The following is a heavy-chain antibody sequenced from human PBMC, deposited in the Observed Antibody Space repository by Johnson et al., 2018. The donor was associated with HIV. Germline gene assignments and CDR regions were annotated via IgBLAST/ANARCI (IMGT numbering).Heavy chain of an antibody. Sequence: EVQVVESGGGLVQPGGSLRLSCAASGFTFSSYWMHWVRQAPGKGLVWVSRINRDGSSTSYEDSVKGRFTISRDNAKNTLYLQMNSLRAEDTAVYYCARADWNHGGAFDIWGQGTMVTVSS. CDR2: INRDGSST. J-gene: IGHJ3*02. V-gene: IGHV3-74*01. D-gene: IGHD1-1*01. CDR1: GFTFSSYW. CDR3: ARADWNHGGAFDI.